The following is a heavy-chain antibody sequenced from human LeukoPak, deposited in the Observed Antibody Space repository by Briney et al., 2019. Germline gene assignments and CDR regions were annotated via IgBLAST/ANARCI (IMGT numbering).Heavy chain of an antibody. Sequence: GGSLRLSCAASGFTFSSYWMSWVRQAPGKGLEWVANIKQDGSEKYYVDSVKGRFTISRDNAKNSLYLQMNSLRAEDTAVYYCARGGYIVATTVDYWGQGTLVTVSS. D-gene: IGHD5-12*01. CDR1: GFTFSSYW. J-gene: IGHJ4*02. CDR2: IKQDGSEK. V-gene: IGHV3-7*03. CDR3: ARGGYIVATTVDY.